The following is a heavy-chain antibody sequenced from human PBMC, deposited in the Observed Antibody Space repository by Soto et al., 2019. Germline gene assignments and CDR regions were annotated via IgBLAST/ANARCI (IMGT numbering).Heavy chain of an antibody. D-gene: IGHD3-16*01. CDR1: GGTFSSYA. Sequence: GASVKVSCKASGGTFSSYAISWVRQAPGQGLEWMGGIIPIFGTANYAQKLQGRVTMTTDTSTSTAYMELRSLRSDDTAVYYCARKDYPVDYWGQGTLVTVSS. V-gene: IGHV1-69*05. J-gene: IGHJ4*02. CDR2: IIPIFGTA. CDR3: ARKDYPVDY.